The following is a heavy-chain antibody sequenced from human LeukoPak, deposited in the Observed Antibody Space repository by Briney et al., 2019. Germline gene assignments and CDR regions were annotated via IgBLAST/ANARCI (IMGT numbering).Heavy chain of an antibody. V-gene: IGHV3-48*01. CDR3: ASAAGPFDN. CDR1: GFTFSSYS. CDR2: ISSSSSTI. Sequence: GGSLRLSCAASGFTFSSYSMNWVRQAPGKGLEWVSYISSSSSTIYYADSVKGRFTISRDNSKNTLYLEMNSLRAEDTAVYYCASAAGPFDNWGQGTLVTVSS. D-gene: IGHD6-13*01. J-gene: IGHJ4*02.